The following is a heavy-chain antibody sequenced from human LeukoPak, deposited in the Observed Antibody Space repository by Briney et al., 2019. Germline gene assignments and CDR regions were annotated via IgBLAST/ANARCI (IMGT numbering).Heavy chain of an antibody. Sequence: GGSLRLSCVASGFTVSSNYMSWVRQAPGKGLEWVSVIYSGGSTYYADSVKGRFTISRDNSKNTLYLQMNSLRAEDTAVYYCARAGLKEAFDIWGQGTMVTVSS. CDR3: ARAGLKEAFDI. V-gene: IGHV3-53*01. CDR2: IYSGGST. J-gene: IGHJ3*02. CDR1: GFTVSSNY.